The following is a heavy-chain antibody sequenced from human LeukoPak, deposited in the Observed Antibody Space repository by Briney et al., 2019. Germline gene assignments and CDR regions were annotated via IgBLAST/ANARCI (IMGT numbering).Heavy chain of an antibody. CDR2: ISPSGGST. CDR3: ARDWSPILGGPYYGMDV. CDR1: GYTFTSYY. V-gene: IGHV1-46*01. D-gene: IGHD2-21*01. J-gene: IGHJ6*02. Sequence: GASVKVSCKASGYTFTSYYMHWVRQAPGQGLEWMGIISPSGGSTSYAQKFQGRVTMTRDTSTSTVYMELSSLRSEDTAVYYCARDWSPILGGPYYGMDVWGQGTTVTVSS.